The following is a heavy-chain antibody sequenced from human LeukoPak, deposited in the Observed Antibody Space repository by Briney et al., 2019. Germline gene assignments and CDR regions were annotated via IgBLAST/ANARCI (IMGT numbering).Heavy chain of an antibody. D-gene: IGHD3-22*01. CDR1: GGSFSGYY. CDR2: IYYSGST. J-gene: IGHJ3*02. CDR3: ARHDGESMIVGSDAFDI. V-gene: IGHV4-34*01. Sequence: SETLSLTCAVYGGSFSGYYWSWIRQPPGKGLEWIGSIYYSGSTYYNPSLKSRVTISVDTSKNQFSLKLSSVTAADTAVYYCARHDGESMIVGSDAFDIWGQGTMVTVSS.